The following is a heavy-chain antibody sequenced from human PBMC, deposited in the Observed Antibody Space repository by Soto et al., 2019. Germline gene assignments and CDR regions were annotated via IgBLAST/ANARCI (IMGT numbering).Heavy chain of an antibody. J-gene: IGHJ5*02. Sequence: VVLRWLSRPAAGFCLTRYAMCQFRQAAGRGREWVRTISGASNFIYYADAVKGRFTITRDNAKNTLYLQKNSLRAEDTAVYYSATETNGNEGQNCFVPWGQGTLVTVSS. CDR2: ISGASNFI. V-gene: IGHV3-21*06. CDR1: GFCLTRYA. D-gene: IGHD1-1*01. CDR3: ATETNGNEGQNCFVP.